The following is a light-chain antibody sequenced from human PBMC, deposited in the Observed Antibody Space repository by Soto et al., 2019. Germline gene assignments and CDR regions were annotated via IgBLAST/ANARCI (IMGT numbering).Light chain of an antibody. J-gene: IGKJ4*01. CDR3: QQYNSYSRT. V-gene: IGKV1-5*01. CDR1: HSISNS. CDR2: DAS. Sequence: DIQLTQSPSSVSASVGDRVTITCRASHSISNSVNWYQQKPGKAPKLLIYDASSLASGVPSKFSGSGSGTEFTLTISSLQPDDLAIYYCQQYNSYSRTFGGGTKVDIK.